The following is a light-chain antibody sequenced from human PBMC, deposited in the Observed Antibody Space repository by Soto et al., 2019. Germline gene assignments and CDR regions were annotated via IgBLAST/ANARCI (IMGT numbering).Light chain of an antibody. J-gene: IGLJ1*01. CDR2: DTF. CDR3: LLSYSGPYV. Sequence: QAVVTQEPSLTVSPGGTVTLTCGSSTGTVTSGHYPYWFQQKPGRAPRTLIYDTFKEHSWTPARFSGSLLGGRAALTLSGAQAEDEADYYCLLSYSGPYVFGTGTKVTVL. CDR1: TGTVTSGHY. V-gene: IGLV7-46*01.